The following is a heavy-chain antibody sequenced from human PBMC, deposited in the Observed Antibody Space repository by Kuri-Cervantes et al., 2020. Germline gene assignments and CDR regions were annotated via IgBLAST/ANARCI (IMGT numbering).Heavy chain of an antibody. J-gene: IGHJ4*02. V-gene: IGHV3-7*01. CDR3: AKGKRDYGDYFDY. Sequence: GESLKISCAASGFTFSSYWMSWVRQAPGKGLEWVANIKQDGSEKFYVDSVKGRFTISRDNAKNSLYVQMNSLRAEDTAVYYCAKGKRDYGDYFDYWGQGTLVTVSS. CDR1: GFTFSSYW. CDR2: IKQDGSEK. D-gene: IGHD4-17*01.